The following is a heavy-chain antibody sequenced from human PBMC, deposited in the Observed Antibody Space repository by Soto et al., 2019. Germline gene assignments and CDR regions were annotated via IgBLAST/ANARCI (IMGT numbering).Heavy chain of an antibody. V-gene: IGHV3-23*01. CDR1: GFTFSSYA. D-gene: IGHD4-4*01. J-gene: IGHJ6*02. Sequence: EVQLLESGGGLVQPGGSLRLSCAASGFTFSSYAMSWVRQAPGKGLEWVSAISGSGGSTYYADYVKGRFTISRDNSKNTLYLQMNGLRAEDTAVYYCAKGGYSNYVIYYGMDVWGQGTTVTVSS. CDR2: ISGSGGST. CDR3: AKGGYSNYVIYYGMDV.